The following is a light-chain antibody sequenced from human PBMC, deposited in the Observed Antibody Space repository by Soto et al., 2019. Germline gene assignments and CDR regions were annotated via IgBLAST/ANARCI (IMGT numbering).Light chain of an antibody. CDR3: QQYESDSPWT. CDR2: DAS. Sequence: DIPMTQSPSTLSASVGYRVTITCRASQSISVWVAWYQQKPGKAPKLLIYDASSLESGVPSRSSGSGSGTEFILTISSLQPDDFATYYCQQYESDSPWTFGQGTKV. J-gene: IGKJ1*01. V-gene: IGKV1-5*01. CDR1: QSISVW.